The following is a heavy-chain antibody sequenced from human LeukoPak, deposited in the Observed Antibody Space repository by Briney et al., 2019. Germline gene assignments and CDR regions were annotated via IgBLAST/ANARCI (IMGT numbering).Heavy chain of an antibody. CDR1: GDSVSSNSAA. CDR2: TYHRSKWYS. Sequence: SQTLSLTCAISGDSVSSNSAARNWIRQSPSRGLEWLGRTYHRSKWYSESALSLKGRITVNPDTSKNQFSLQLNSVGPEDTAVYYCARTTGHFDYWGQGTLATVSS. CDR3: ARTTGHFDY. D-gene: IGHD2-8*02. V-gene: IGHV6-1*01. J-gene: IGHJ4*02.